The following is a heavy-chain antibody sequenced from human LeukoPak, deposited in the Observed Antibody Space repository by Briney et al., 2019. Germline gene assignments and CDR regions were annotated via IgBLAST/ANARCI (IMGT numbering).Heavy chain of an antibody. CDR1: GYTFTGYY. CDR3: ARDARRIAAAGTPSWFDP. J-gene: IGHJ5*02. D-gene: IGHD6-13*01. V-gene: IGHV1-2*02. CDR2: INPNSGGT. Sequence: GASVKVSCKASGYTFTGYYMHWVRQAPGRGLEWMGWINPNSGGTNYAQKFQGRVTMTRDTSISTAYMELSRLRSDDTAVYYCARDARRIAAAGTPSWFDPWGQGTLVTVSS.